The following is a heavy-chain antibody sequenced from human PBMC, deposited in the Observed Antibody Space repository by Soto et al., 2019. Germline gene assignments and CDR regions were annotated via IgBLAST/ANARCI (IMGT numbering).Heavy chain of an antibody. Sequence: SETLSLTCAVYGGYLSGYYWSWIPQPPGKGLEWIGEINHSESTNYNPSLKSRGTISLDTSKNQFSLKLSSVTAADTAVYYCARVALYEYVWGSYRQYYYYGMDVWGQGTTVPVSS. D-gene: IGHD3-16*02. V-gene: IGHV4-34*01. CDR3: ARVALYEYVWGSYRQYYYYGMDV. CDR2: INHSEST. J-gene: IGHJ6*02. CDR1: GGYLSGYY.